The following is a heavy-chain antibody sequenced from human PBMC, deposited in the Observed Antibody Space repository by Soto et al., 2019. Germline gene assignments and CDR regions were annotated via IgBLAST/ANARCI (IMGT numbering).Heavy chain of an antibody. V-gene: IGHV1-18*01. CDR1: GYAFTTYG. Sequence: QVHLVQSGAEVKKPGASVKVSCKGSGYAFTTYGITWVRQAPGQGLEWMGWISAHNGNTNYAQKLQGRVTVTRDTSTSTAYMELRSLRSDDTAVYYGARGRDGDDWGQGALVTVSS. CDR2: ISAHNGNT. CDR3: ARGRDGDD. J-gene: IGHJ4*02.